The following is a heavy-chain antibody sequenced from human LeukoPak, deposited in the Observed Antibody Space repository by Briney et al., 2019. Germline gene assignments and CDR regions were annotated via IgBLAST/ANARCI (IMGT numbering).Heavy chain of an antibody. D-gene: IGHD3-22*01. CDR2: INHSGSA. Sequence: SETLSLTCAVYGGSFSGYSWTWIRQPPNKGLEWIGDINHSGSANYNPSLESRVTISVDTSKNQFFLKLSSVTAADTAVYYCARYYDSSGYSNWLDPWGQGTLVTVSS. J-gene: IGHJ5*02. V-gene: IGHV4-34*01. CDR1: GGSFSGYS. CDR3: ARYYDSSGYSNWLDP.